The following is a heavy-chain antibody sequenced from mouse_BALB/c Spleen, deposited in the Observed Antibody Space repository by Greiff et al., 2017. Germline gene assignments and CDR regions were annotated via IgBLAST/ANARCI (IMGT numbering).Heavy chain of an antibody. CDR3: TRDGVRRRGAWFAY. CDR2: ISSGGSYT. J-gene: IGHJ3*01. V-gene: IGHV5-6-4*01. CDR1: GFTFSSYT. Sequence: EVQRVESGGGLVKPGGSLKLSCAASGFTFSSYTMSWVRQTPEKRLEWVATISSGGSYTYYPDSVKGRFTISRDNAKNTLYLQMSSLKSEDTAMYYCTRDGVRRRGAWFAYWGQGTLVTVSA. D-gene: IGHD2-14*01.